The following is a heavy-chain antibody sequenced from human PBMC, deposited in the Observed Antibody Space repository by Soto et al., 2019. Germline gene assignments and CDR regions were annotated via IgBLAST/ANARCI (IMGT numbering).Heavy chain of an antibody. V-gene: IGHV4-31*03. J-gene: IGHJ3*02. CDR2: IYYSGST. CDR1: GGSISSGGYY. CDR3: ARDQANRSGQQLAFDAFDI. D-gene: IGHD6-13*01. Sequence: QVQLQESSPGLVKPSQTLSLTCTVSGGSISSGGYYWSWIRQHPGKGLEWIGYIYYSGSTYYNPSLKSRVTISVDTSKNQFSLKLSSVTAADTAVYYCARDQANRSGQQLAFDAFDIWGQGTMVTVSS.